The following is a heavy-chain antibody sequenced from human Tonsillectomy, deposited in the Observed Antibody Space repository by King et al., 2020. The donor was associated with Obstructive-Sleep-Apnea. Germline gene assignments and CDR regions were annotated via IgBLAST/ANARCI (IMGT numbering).Heavy chain of an antibody. CDR2: INHSGST. CDR1: GGSFSGYY. V-gene: IGHV4-34*01. D-gene: IGHD2-2*01. Sequence: QVQLQQWGAGLLKPSETLSLTCAVYGGSFSGYYWSWIRQPPGKGLEWIGEINHSGSTNYNPSLKSLVTISVDTSKNQFSLKLSSVTAADTAVYYCARAKGYCSSTSCYPREFDPWGQGTLVTVSS. J-gene: IGHJ5*02. CDR3: ARAKGYCSSTSCYPREFDP.